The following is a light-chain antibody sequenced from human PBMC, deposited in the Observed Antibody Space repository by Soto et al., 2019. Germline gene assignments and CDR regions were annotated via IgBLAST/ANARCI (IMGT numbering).Light chain of an antibody. J-gene: IGLJ1*01. CDR3: SSYTSSSTLV. Sequence: QSVLTQPASVSGSPGQSITISCTGTSSDVGGYNYVSWYQQHPGKAPKLMIYDVSNRPSGVSNRFSGSKSGNTASLTISGFQFEDEADYYCSSYTSSSTLVFEPGTKVTVL. CDR1: SSDVGGYNY. CDR2: DVS. V-gene: IGLV2-14*01.